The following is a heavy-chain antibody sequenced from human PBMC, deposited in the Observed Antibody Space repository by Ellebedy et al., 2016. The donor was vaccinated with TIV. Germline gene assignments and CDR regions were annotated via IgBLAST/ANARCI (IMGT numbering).Heavy chain of an antibody. Sequence: AASVKVSCKTSGYTFTGYYIHWVRQAPGQGLEWMGWIDPNSGDTNYGQKFQGRVTLTRDTSLTTAYMEMSSLRSDDTAVYYCARDFWYGQSTSTRAGDYWGQGTLVTVSS. V-gene: IGHV1-2*02. D-gene: IGHD2-2*01. CDR1: GYTFTGYY. CDR3: ARDFWYGQSTSTRAGDY. CDR2: IDPNSGDT. J-gene: IGHJ4*02.